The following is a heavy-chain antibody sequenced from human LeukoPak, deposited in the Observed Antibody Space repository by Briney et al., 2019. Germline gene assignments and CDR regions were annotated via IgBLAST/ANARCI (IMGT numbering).Heavy chain of an antibody. CDR1: GYTFTGYA. V-gene: IGHV1-3*01. D-gene: IGHD2-21*01. J-gene: IGHJ5*02. CDR3: AREASHLWWGNWFDP. CDR2: INAGNGNT. Sequence: ASVKVSCKASGYTFTGYAMHWVRQAPGQRLEWMGWINAGNGNTKYSQKFQGRVTITRDTSASTAYMELSSLRSEDTAVYYCAREASHLWWGNWFDPWGQGTLVTVSS.